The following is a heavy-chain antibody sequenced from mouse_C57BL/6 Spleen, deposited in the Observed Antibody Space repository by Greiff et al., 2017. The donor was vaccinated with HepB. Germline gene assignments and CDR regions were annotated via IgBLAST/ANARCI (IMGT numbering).Heavy chain of an antibody. CDR3: ARYDGFLRNFDY. V-gene: IGHV1-69*01. CDR2: IDPSDSYT. Sequence: VQLQQPGAELVMPGASVKLSCKASGYTFTSYWMHWVKQRPGQGLEWIGEIDPSDSYTNYNQKFKGKSTLTVDKSSSSAYLRLSSLTSEDSAVFYCARYDGFLRNFDYWGQGTTLTVSS. D-gene: IGHD1-1*01. CDR1: GYTFTSYW. J-gene: IGHJ2*01.